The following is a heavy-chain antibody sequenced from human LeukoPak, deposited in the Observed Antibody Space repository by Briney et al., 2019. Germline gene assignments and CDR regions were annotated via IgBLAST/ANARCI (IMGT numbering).Heavy chain of an antibody. J-gene: IGHJ5*02. CDR3: ARTKQQLAPTYNWFDP. CDR2: IIPIFGTA. Sequence: SVKVSCKASGGTYSSYAISWVRQAPGQGLEWMGGIIPIFGTANYAQKFQGRVTITADESTSTAYMELSSLRSEDTAVYYCARTKQQLAPTYNWFDPWGQGTLVTVSS. D-gene: IGHD6-13*01. CDR1: GGTYSSYA. V-gene: IGHV1-69*01.